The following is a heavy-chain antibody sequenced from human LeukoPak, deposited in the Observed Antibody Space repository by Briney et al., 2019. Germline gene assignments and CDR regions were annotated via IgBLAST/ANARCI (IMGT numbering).Heavy chain of an antibody. D-gene: IGHD7-27*01. J-gene: IGHJ5*02. V-gene: IGHV1-18*01. Sequence: ASVKVSCKASGYTFTSYGISWVRQAPGQGLEWMGWIGAYNGNTNYAQKLQGRATMTTDTSTSTAYMELRSLRSDDTAVYYCARVDGSGDQRINWFDPWGQGTLVTVSS. CDR1: GYTFTSYG. CDR2: IGAYNGNT. CDR3: ARVDGSGDQRINWFDP.